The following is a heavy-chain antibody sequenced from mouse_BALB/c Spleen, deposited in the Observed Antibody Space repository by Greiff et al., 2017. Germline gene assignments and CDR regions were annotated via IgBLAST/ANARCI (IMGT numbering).Heavy chain of an antibody. CDR1: GFTFSDYY. CDR2: ISDGGSYT. CDR3: ARDPGDY. J-gene: IGHJ2*01. V-gene: IGHV5-4*02. Sequence: DVKLVESGGGLVKPGGSLKLSCAASGFTFSDYYMYWVRQTPEKRLEWVATISDGGSYTYYPDSVKGRFTISRDNAKNNLYLQMSSLKSEDTAMYYCARDPGDYWGQGTTLTVSS.